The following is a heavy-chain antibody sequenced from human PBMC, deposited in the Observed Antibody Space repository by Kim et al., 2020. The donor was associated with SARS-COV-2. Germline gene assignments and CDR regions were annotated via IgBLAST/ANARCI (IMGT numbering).Heavy chain of an antibody. V-gene: IGHV3-15*01. Sequence: DYAAPVKGRFTISRDDSKNTLYLQMNSLKTEDTAVYYCTTTMVRGVIPDYWGQGTLVTVSS. J-gene: IGHJ4*02. CDR3: TTTMVRGVIPDY. D-gene: IGHD3-10*01.